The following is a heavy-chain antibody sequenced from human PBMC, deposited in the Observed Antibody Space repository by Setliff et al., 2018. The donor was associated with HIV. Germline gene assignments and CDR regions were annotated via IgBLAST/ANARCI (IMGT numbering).Heavy chain of an antibody. CDR2: IYHSGSA. CDR1: GGSISSSNW. V-gene: IGHV4-4*02. CDR3: ARGEPPASRSGLLY. D-gene: IGHD3-22*01. J-gene: IGHJ4*02. Sequence: SETLSLTCAVSGGSISSSNWWSWVRQPPGKGLEWIGEIYHSGSANYNPSLKSRVIISIDKSKNKFSLNLSSVTAADTAVYYCARGEPPASRSGLLYWGQGMLVTVSS.